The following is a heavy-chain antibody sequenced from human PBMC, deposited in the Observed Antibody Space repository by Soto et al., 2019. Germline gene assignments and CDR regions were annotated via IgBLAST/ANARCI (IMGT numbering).Heavy chain of an antibody. CDR2: IYPGDSDT. Sequence: GESLKISCKGSGYSFTSYWIGWVRQMPGKGLEWMGIIYPGDSDTRYSPSFQGQVTISADKSISTAYLQWSSLKASDTAMYYCARLCSSTSCYYYYGMDVWGQGTTVTVSS. CDR1: GYSFTSYW. J-gene: IGHJ6*02. D-gene: IGHD2-2*01. V-gene: IGHV5-51*01. CDR3: ARLCSSTSCYYYYGMDV.